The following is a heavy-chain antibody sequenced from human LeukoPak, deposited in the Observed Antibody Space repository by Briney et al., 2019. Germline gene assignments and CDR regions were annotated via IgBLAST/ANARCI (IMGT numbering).Heavy chain of an antibody. D-gene: IGHD3-22*01. CDR2: MNSGGCHI. CDR3: AGQCGDSGYRVDFFDM. Sequence: GGSLSLSCAASGFTLYLYDMSWARHAPGEGVVWVSRMNSGGCHISYADSVKGRFTISRDNAKNALYLQMNSLRAEDAVVYYCAGQCGDSGYRVDFFDMWGEGTMPTLPS. J-gene: IGHJ3*02. CDR1: GFTLYLYD. V-gene: IGHV3-74*01.